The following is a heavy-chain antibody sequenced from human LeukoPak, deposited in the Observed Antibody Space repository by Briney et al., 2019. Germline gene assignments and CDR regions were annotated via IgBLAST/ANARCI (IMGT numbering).Heavy chain of an antibody. Sequence: SETLSPTCSVSGGSISNSYWSWIRQPAGKGLEWIGRIHASGSTNYNSSLKGRVTMSIDTSKNQFSLKLKSVTAADTAIYFCAREYGDFDYWGRGTLVAVSS. D-gene: IGHD4/OR15-4a*01. CDR2: IHASGST. J-gene: IGHJ4*02. CDR3: AREYGDFDY. CDR1: GGSISNSY. V-gene: IGHV4-4*07.